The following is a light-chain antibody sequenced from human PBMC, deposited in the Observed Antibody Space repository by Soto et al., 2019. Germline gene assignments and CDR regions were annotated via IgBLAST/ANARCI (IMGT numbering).Light chain of an antibody. CDR3: QHCGSSPPIT. CDR2: GAS. Sequence: EIVMTQSPATLSVSPGEIATLSCRASQNILSNLAWYQQKVGQAPRLLIYGASNRATGIPDRFSGSGSGTDFTLTISRLEPDDFAVYYCQHCGSSPPITLGQGTRLEIK. V-gene: IGKV3-20*01. CDR1: QNILSN. J-gene: IGKJ5*01.